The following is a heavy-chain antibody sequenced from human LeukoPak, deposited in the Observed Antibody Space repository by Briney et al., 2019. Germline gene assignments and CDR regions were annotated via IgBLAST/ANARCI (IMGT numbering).Heavy chain of an antibody. Sequence: GGSLRLSCAASGFTFSSYGMTWVRQAPGKGLEWVSTISGSGGSTYYADSVKGRFTISRDKSKDTLYLQMNSLRAEDTAVYHCAKGLRRGGPIDYWGQGTLVTVSS. CDR2: ISGSGGST. CDR1: GFTFSSYG. D-gene: IGHD3-16*01. J-gene: IGHJ4*02. CDR3: AKGLRRGGPIDY. V-gene: IGHV3-23*01.